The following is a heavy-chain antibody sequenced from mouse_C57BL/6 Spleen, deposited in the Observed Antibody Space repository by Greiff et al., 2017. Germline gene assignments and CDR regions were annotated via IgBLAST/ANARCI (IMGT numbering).Heavy chain of an antibody. CDR2: IDPETGGT. V-gene: IGHV1-15*01. J-gene: IGHJ4*01. D-gene: IGHD1-1*01. CDR3: TRWGGTTVVAAYYYAMDY. CDR1: GYTFTDYE. Sequence: VQLQQSGAELVRPGASVTLSCKASGYTFTDYEMHWVKQTPVHGLEWIGAIDPETGGTAYNQKFKGKAILTADKSSSAAYMELRSLTSEDSAVYYCTRWGGTTVVAAYYYAMDYWGQGTSVTVSS.